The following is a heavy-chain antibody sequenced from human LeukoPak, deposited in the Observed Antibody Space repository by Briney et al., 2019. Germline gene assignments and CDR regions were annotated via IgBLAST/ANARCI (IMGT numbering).Heavy chain of an antibody. CDR2: IYSGGST. CDR1: GFTFSSYG. CDR3: AALRGYYDSSGYYYYGNEFDP. D-gene: IGHD3-22*01. V-gene: IGHV3-66*01. J-gene: IGHJ5*02. Sequence: GGSLRLSCAASGFTFSSYGMHWIRQAPGKGLEWVSVIYSGGSTYYADSVKGRFTISRDNSKNTLYLQMNSLRAEDTAVYYCAALRGYYDSSGYYYYGNEFDPWGQGTLVTVSS.